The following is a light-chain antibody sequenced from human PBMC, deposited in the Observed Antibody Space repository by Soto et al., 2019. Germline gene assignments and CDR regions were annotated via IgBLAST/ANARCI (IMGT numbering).Light chain of an antibody. CDR2: DAS. J-gene: IGKJ1*01. V-gene: IGKV3-11*01. CDR3: PVT. CDR1: QSVSSY. Sequence: EIVLTQSPATLSLSPGERATLSCRASQSVSSYLAWYQQKPGQAPRLLIYDASNRATGIQARFSGSGSGTDFPLTIRSQDPEDFEVYYWPVTFGQGTKVEIK.